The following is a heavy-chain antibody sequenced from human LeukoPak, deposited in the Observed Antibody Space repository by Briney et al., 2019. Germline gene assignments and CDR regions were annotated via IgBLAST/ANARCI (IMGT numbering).Heavy chain of an antibody. CDR3: ARATTAAIYLADYYYYGMDV. CDR1: GFTFSSYA. V-gene: IGHV3-64*01. Sequence: GGSLRLSCAASGFTFSSYAMHWVRQAPGKGLEYVSAISSNGGSTYYANSVKGGLTISRDNSKNTLYLQMGSLRAEDMAVYYCARATTAAIYLADYYYYGMDVWGQGTTVTVSS. CDR2: ISSNGGST. J-gene: IGHJ6*02. D-gene: IGHD2-2*01.